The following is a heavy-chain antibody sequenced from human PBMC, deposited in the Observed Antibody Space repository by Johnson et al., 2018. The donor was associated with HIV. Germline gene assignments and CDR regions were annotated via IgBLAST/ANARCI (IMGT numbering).Heavy chain of an antibody. V-gene: IGHV3-74*02. CDR2: INGDGSGI. Sequence: VQLVESGGGVVRPGGSLRLSCAASGFTFSSYWMHWVRQGTGKGLVWVSRINGDGSGITYADSVKGRFTISRDNAKNTLYLQMNSLRAEETAVYYCVKMYYNFWSGYSAQMDAFDVWGQGTMVTVSS. CDR1: GFTFSSYW. J-gene: IGHJ3*01. CDR3: VKMYYNFWSGYSAQMDAFDV. D-gene: IGHD3-3*01.